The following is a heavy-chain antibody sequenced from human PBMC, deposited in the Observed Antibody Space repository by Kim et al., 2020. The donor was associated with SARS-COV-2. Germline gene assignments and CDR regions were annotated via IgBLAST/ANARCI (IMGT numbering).Heavy chain of an antibody. D-gene: IGHD3-22*01. CDR2: IYYSGST. V-gene: IGHV4-39*07. CDR3: ARAGIVVGFDP. CDR1: GGSVSSTSYY. J-gene: IGHJ5*02. Sequence: SETLSLTCTVSGGSVSSTSYYWGWIRQPPGKGLEWIGSIYYSGSTYYNPSLKSRVTISIDTSKNQFSLKLSSVTAADTAIYYCARAGIVVGFDPWGQGT.